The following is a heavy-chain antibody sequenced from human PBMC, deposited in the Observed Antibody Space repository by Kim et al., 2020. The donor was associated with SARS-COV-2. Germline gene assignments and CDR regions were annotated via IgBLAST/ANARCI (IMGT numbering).Heavy chain of an antibody. CDR2: ISSDGSNK. V-gene: IGHV3-74*01. CDR1: GFTFNNYG. Sequence: GGSLRLSCAASGFTFNNYGINWVRQAPGKGLVWVSGISSDGSNKNYADSVKGRFTMSRDNAENTLYLQMNSLRAEDTAVYYCARGFLRDGFDVWGQGTTVTVSS. D-gene: IGHD3-10*01. J-gene: IGHJ6*02. CDR3: ARGFLRDGFDV.